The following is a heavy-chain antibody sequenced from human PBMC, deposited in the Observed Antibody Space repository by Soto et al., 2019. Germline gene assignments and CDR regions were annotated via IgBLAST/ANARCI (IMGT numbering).Heavy chain of an antibody. V-gene: IGHV3-23*01. D-gene: IGHD6-19*01. CDR2: ISGSGGSR. CDR3: AKEGEHSIRWANVDY. J-gene: IGHJ4*02. CDR1: GFTFSSYA. Sequence: EVQLLESGGGLVQPGGSLRLSCAASGFTFSSYAMSWVRQAPGKGLEWVSAISGSGGSRYYADSVKGRFTISRDNSKNTLYLEMNIMRAEDTAVYYCAKEGEHSIRWANVDYWGQGTLVTVSS.